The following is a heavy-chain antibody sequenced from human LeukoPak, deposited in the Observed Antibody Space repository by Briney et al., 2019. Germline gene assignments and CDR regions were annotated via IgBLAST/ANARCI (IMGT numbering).Heavy chain of an antibody. V-gene: IGHV1-2*02. D-gene: IGHD2-15*01. CDR3: GRDYCSGGSCYWGGY. CDR2: INPNSGGT. J-gene: IGHJ4*02. Sequence: GASVKVSCKASGYTFTGYYMHWVRQAPGQGLEWMVWINPNSGGTNYAQKFQGRFTMTRETSISTAYMELRRLRSDDAAVFYCGRDYCSGGSCYWGGYWGQGTLVTVSS. CDR1: GYTFTGYY.